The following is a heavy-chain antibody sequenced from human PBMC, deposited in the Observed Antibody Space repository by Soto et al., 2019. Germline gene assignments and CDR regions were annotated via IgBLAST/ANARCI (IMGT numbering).Heavy chain of an antibody. D-gene: IGHD4-17*01. Sequence: EVQLVESGGGLVKPGGSLRLSCAASGFTFSSYSMNWVRQAPGKGLEWVSSISSSSSYIYYAVSVKGRFTISRDNAKNSLYLQMNSLRAEDTAVYYCARVGDSYYVDYWGQGTLVTVSS. J-gene: IGHJ4*02. CDR2: ISSSSSYI. V-gene: IGHV3-21*01. CDR1: GFTFSSYS. CDR3: ARVGDSYYVDY.